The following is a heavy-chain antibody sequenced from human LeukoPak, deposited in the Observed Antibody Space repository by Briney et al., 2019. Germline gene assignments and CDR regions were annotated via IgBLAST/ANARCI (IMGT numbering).Heavy chain of an antibody. Sequence: ASVKVSCKASGYTFTGYYTYLVRQDPGQGLEWTGWINPNSGGTNYAQKFQGRVTMTRDTSISTAYMELSRLRSDDTAVYYCARGYYGSGSDEYYMDVWGKGTTVTVSS. CDR3: ARGYYGSGSDEYYMDV. J-gene: IGHJ6*03. V-gene: IGHV1-2*02. CDR2: INPNSGGT. CDR1: GYTFTGYY. D-gene: IGHD3-10*01.